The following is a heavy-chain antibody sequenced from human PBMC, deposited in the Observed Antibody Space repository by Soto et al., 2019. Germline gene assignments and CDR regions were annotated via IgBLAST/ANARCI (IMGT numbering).Heavy chain of an antibody. J-gene: IGHJ6*02. CDR3: ARASRGGDFWSGGYYYGMDV. Sequence: SETLSLTCTVSGGSISSGDYYWSWIRQPPGKGLEWIGYIYYSGSTYYNPSLKSRVTISVDTSKNQFSLKLSSVTAADTAGYYCARASRGGDFWSGGYYYGMDVWGQGTTVTVSS. CDR2: IYYSGST. D-gene: IGHD3-3*01. CDR1: GGSISSGDYY. V-gene: IGHV4-30-4*01.